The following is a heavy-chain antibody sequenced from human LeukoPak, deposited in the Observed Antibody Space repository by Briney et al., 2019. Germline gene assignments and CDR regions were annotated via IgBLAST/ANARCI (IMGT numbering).Heavy chain of an antibody. CDR2: IYYSGST. J-gene: IGHJ4*02. Sequence: PSETLSLTCTVSGGSISSYYWSWIRQPPGKGLEWIGYIYYSGSTNYNASLKGRVTISVDTSKNQCSLKLSSVTAADTAVYYCARDNYGDEKTNWGQGTLVTVSS. CDR1: GGSISSYY. D-gene: IGHD4-17*01. CDR3: ARDNYGDEKTN. V-gene: IGHV4-59*01.